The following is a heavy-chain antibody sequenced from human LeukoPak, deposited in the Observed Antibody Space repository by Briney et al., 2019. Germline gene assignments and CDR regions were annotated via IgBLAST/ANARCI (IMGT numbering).Heavy chain of an antibody. CDR1: GFTFSSYA. V-gene: IGHV3-21*01. CDR3: ARVPSDY. Sequence: GGSLRLSCAASGFTFSSYAMSWVRQAPGKGLEWVSSISSSTNYIYYADSVKGRFTISRDNAKNSLYLQMNNLRAEDTAVYYCARVPSDYWGQGTLVTVSS. J-gene: IGHJ4*02. CDR2: ISSSTNYI.